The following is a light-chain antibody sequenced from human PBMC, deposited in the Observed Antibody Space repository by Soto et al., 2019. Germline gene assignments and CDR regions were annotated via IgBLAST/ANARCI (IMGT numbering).Light chain of an antibody. CDR2: GAS. V-gene: IGKV3-20*01. CDR1: QSVSSSY. CDR3: HQYDSSPHT. J-gene: IGKJ4*01. Sequence: EIVLTQSPGTLSLSPGERATLSCRASQSVSSSYLAWYQQKPGQAPRLLIYGASSRATGIPDRFSGSGSGTDFTRTISRLEPEDFAVYYCHQYDSSPHTFGGGTKVEIK.